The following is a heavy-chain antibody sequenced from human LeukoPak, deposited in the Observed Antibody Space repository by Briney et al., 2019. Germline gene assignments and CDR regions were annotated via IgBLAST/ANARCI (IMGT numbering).Heavy chain of an antibody. CDR2: IYYSGNT. D-gene: IGHD3-22*01. CDR1: GGSISSSSYY. Sequence: SEALSLTCTVSGGSISSSSYYWGWIRQPPGKGLEWIGSIYYSGNTYYSPSLKSRVTVSVDTSKNQFSLKLSSVTAADTAVYYCARRGSGLNWFDPWGQGTLVTVSS. V-gene: IGHV4-39*01. J-gene: IGHJ5*02. CDR3: ARRGSGLNWFDP.